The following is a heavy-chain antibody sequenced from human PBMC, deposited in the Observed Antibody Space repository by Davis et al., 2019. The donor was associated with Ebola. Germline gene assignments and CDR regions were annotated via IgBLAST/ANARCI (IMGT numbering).Heavy chain of an antibody. J-gene: IGHJ6*02. CDR2: IIPILGIA. D-gene: IGHD3-10*01. Sequence: SVKVSCKASGYTFTSYYMHWVRQAPGQGLEWMGRIIPILGIANYAQKFQGRVTITADKSTSTAYMELSSLRSEDTAVYYCARDAQPFGIRYGMDVWGQGTTVTVSS. CDR1: GYTFTSYY. V-gene: IGHV1-69*04. CDR3: ARDAQPFGIRYGMDV.